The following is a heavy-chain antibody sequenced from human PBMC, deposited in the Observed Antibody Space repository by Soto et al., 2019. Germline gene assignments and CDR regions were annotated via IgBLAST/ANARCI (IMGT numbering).Heavy chain of an antibody. CDR3: AKEGPGGGRHFYYAMDV. D-gene: IGHD2-15*01. CDR1: GFVFSDYG. Sequence: QMNLVESGGGVVQPGRSLRLYCAASGFVFSDYGMHWVRQAPGKGLEWVALITNDGNNEYYRESVKGRFSISRGRSTNTVDLLMNSLRLEDTGVYYCAKEGPGGGRHFYYAMDVWGQGTTVTVSS. CDR2: ITNDGNNE. J-gene: IGHJ6*02. V-gene: IGHV3-30*18.